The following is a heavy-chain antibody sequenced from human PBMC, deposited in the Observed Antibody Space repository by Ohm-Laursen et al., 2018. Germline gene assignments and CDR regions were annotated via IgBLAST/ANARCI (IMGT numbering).Heavy chain of an antibody. Sequence: GTLSLTCPVSGAPISTHYWSWIRQPPGKGLEWIGYIYYSGTTNYNPSLKSRVTISLNTSKNQFSLKLSSVTAADTAVYYCARRGHAFDIWGQGTMVTVSS. CDR2: IYYSGTT. J-gene: IGHJ3*02. V-gene: IGHV4-59*11. CDR1: GAPISTHY. CDR3: ARRGHAFDI.